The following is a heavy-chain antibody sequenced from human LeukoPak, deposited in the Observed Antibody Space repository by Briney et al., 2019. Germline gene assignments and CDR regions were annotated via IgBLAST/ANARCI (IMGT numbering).Heavy chain of an antibody. Sequence: PSETLSLTCAVSGDSISSGYYWGWIRQPPGKGLEWIGSIYHSGSTYYNPSLKSRVTISVDTSKNQFSLKLSSVTAADTAVYYCARPVDTAMGPFDYWGQGTLVTVSS. CDR1: GDSISSGYY. D-gene: IGHD5-18*01. CDR3: ARPVDTAMGPFDY. V-gene: IGHV4-38-2*01. CDR2: IYHSGST. J-gene: IGHJ4*02.